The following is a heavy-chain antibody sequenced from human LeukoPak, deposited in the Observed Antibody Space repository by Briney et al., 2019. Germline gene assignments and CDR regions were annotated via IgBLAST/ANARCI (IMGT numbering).Heavy chain of an antibody. J-gene: IGHJ4*02. CDR3: ASGLGISVY. Sequence: SETQSLTCAVYGGSFSGYYWSWIRQPPGKGLEWIGEINHSGSTNYNPSLKSRVTISVDTSKNQFSLKLSSVTAADTAVYYCASGLGISVYWGQGTLVTVSS. CDR1: GGSFSGYY. D-gene: IGHD7-27*01. CDR2: INHSGST. V-gene: IGHV4-34*01.